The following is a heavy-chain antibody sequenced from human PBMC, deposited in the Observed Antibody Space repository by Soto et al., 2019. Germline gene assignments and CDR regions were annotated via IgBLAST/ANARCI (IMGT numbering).Heavy chain of an antibody. D-gene: IGHD6-6*01. J-gene: IGHJ6*02. Sequence: QVQLVESGGGVVQPGRSLGLSCAASGFTFSRYVMHWVRQAPGKGLEWVALISSDGSSEYYADSVRGRFTISRDTSTNTLYLQMNSLRVEDTALYFCARARSPDYKYYALKAWGQGTTVTVSS. CDR1: GFTFSRYV. V-gene: IGHV3-30-3*01. CDR2: ISSDGSSE. CDR3: ARARSPDYKYYALKA.